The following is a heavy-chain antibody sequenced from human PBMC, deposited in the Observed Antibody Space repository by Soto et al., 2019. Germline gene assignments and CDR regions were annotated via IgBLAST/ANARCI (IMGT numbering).Heavy chain of an antibody. CDR1: GASVSSTYW. CDR2: INHRGST. V-gene: IGHV4-4*02. D-gene: IGHD3-22*01. CDR3: ARHGRYYDIGDLTDY. Sequence: SETLSLTCAVSGASVSSTYWWSWVRQPPGKGPEWIGEINHRGSTYYNPSLKSRVTISVDTSKNQFSLKLSSMTAADTAVYYCARHGRYYDIGDLTDYWGQGSMVTVSS. J-gene: IGHJ4*02.